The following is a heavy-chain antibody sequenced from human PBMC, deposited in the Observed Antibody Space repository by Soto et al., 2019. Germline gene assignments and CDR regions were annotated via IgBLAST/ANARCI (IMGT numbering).Heavy chain of an antibody. CDR3: AKDRDFWSGYYAGYYFDY. Sequence: GGSLRLSCAASGFTFSSYGMHWVRQAPGKGLEWVAVISYDGSNKYYADSVKGRITISRDNSKNTLFLQMNSLRAGYSAVYYCAKDRDFWSGYYAGYYFDYWGQGT. D-gene: IGHD3-3*01. V-gene: IGHV3-30*18. CDR1: GFTFSSYG. CDR2: ISYDGSNK. J-gene: IGHJ4*02.